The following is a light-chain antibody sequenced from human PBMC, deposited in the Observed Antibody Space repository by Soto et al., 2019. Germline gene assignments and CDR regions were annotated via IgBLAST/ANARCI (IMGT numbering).Light chain of an antibody. CDR3: QHNYTIALA. CDR2: AAS. Sequence: DIQMTQSPSSLSASVGDTVTITCRASQSISTYLNWYLLKPGKAPKLLIYAASRLQSGVPSRFSASGSGTDFTLTITSLQPEDFATYYCQHNYTIALAFGQGTKVDIK. V-gene: IGKV1-39*01. CDR1: QSISTY. J-gene: IGKJ1*01.